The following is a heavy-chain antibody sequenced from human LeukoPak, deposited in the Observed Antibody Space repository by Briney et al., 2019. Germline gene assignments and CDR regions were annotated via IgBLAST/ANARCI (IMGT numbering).Heavy chain of an antibody. CDR3: AKIPAVAGTQPAGYYYYYMDV. D-gene: IGHD6-19*01. CDR2: ISGSGGST. J-gene: IGHJ6*03. CDR1: GFTFSSYA. V-gene: IGHV3-23*01. Sequence: QPGGSLRLSCAASGFTFSSYAMSLVRQAPGKGLEWVSAISGSGGSTYYADSVEGRLPISRDSSKNTLYLEMNGLRAEDTDVYYCAKIPAVAGTQPAGYYYYYMDVWGKGTTVTVSS.